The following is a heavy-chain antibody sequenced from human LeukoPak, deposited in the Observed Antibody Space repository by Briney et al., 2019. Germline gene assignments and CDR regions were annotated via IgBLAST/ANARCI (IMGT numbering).Heavy chain of an antibody. D-gene: IGHD4-17*01. V-gene: IGHV4-59*01. CDR3: ARGGDYGDLRYFDY. Sequence: SETLSLTCTVSGLSISSYYWSWIRQPPGKGLEWIGYIYYRGSTNYNPSLKSRVTFSVDTSKNQFSLKLNSVTAADTAVYYCARGGDYGDLRYFDYWGQGTLVTVSS. CDR1: GLSISSYY. CDR2: IYYRGST. J-gene: IGHJ4*02.